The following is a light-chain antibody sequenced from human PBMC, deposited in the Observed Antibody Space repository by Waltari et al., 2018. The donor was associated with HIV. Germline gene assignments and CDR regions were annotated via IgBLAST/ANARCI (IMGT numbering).Light chain of an antibody. CDR1: SSNIGAGYH. CDR2: GNS. V-gene: IGLV1-40*01. J-gene: IGLJ2*01. Sequence: PGQRVTISCTGGSSNIGAGYHVHWYQQLPGTAPKLLSYGNSNRPSGVPDRFSGSKSGTSASLAITGLQAEDEADYYCQSYDSSLSGVVFGGGTKLTVL. CDR3: QSYDSSLSGVV.